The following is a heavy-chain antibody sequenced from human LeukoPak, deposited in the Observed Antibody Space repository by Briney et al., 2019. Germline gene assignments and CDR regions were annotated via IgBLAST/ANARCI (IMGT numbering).Heavy chain of an antibody. Sequence: SETLSLTCTVSGGSISSCYWSWIRQPAGKGLEWIGRIYTSGSTNYNPSLKSRVTMSVDTSKNQFSLKLSSVTAADTAVYYCARGTTVVDYNWFDPWGQGTLVTVSS. D-gene: IGHD4-23*01. CDR3: ARGTTVVDYNWFDP. CDR1: GGSISSCY. V-gene: IGHV4-4*07. J-gene: IGHJ5*02. CDR2: IYTSGST.